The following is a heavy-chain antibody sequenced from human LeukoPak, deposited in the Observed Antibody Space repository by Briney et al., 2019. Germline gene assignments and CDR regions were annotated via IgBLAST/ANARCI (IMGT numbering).Heavy chain of an antibody. Sequence: ASVKVSCKASGGTFSSYAISWVRQAPGQGLEWMGGIIPIFGTANYAQKFQGRVTITADESTSTAYMELSRLRSEDTAVYYCARVRIPMVRGVSPGYYFDSWGQGTLVTVSS. CDR3: ARVRIPMVRGVSPGYYFDS. CDR2: IIPIFGTA. V-gene: IGHV1-69*13. J-gene: IGHJ4*02. CDR1: GGTFSSYA. D-gene: IGHD3-10*01.